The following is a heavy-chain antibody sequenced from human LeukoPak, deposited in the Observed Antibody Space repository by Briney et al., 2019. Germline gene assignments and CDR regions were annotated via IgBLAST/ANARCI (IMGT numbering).Heavy chain of an antibody. Sequence: ASVKVSCKVSGYTFTDYYMHWVQQAPGKGLEWMGLVDPEDGETIYAEKFQGRVTITADTSTDTAYMELSSLRSEDTAVCYCATVEGPIWFDPWGQGTLVTVSS. CDR2: VDPEDGET. J-gene: IGHJ5*02. D-gene: IGHD3-3*01. V-gene: IGHV1-69-2*01. CDR1: GYTFTDYY. CDR3: ATVEGPIWFDP.